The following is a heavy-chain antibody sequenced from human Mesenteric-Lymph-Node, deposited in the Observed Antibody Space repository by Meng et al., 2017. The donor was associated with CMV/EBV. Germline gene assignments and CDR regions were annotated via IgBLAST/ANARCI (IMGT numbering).Heavy chain of an antibody. J-gene: IGHJ3*02. CDR3: VRDRCGATGCYNDVDI. Sequence: GGSLRLSCAACGFTFSSYDMHWVRQATGKGLEWVSAIGTAGDTYYPGSVKGQFTISRENAKNSLYLQMNSLRAGDTAVYYCVRDRCGATGCYNDVDIWGQGTMVTVS. CDR1: GFTFSSYD. CDR2: IGTAGDT. D-gene: IGHD2-21*01. V-gene: IGHV3-13*03.